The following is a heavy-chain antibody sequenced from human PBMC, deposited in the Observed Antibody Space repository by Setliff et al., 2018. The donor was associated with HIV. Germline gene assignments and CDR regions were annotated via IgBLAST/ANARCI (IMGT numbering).Heavy chain of an antibody. D-gene: IGHD6-19*01. J-gene: IGHJ4*02. CDR3: ARGRKKTLAVSGTRYFDF. Sequence: SETLSLTCTVSGYSISSDYYWGWIRQPPGKGLEWIGSVYHSGNTYYMPSLQSRVTISVDMSKNQFSLNLNSVTAADTAVYYCARGRKKTLAVSGTRYFDFWGQGTLVTVSS. CDR2: VYHSGNT. CDR1: GYSISSDYY. V-gene: IGHV4-38-2*02.